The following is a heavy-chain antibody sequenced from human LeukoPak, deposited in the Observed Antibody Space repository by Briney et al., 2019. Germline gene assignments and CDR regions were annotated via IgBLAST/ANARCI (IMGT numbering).Heavy chain of an antibody. CDR1: GSSLSALS. V-gene: IGHV1-24*01. Sequence: ASVKVSCTVSGSSLSALSMHWVRQSPARGLEWLGGFHPENDEIIYAQNFQGRVTMTEDTSTDTAYMELRSLRSEDTAVYYCARDYFYGSGSSYDYWGQGTLVTVSS. CDR2: FHPENDEI. D-gene: IGHD3-10*01. J-gene: IGHJ4*02. CDR3: ARDYFYGSGSSYDY.